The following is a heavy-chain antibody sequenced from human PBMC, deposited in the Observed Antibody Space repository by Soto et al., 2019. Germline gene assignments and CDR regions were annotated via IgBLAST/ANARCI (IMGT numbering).Heavy chain of an antibody. CDR2: MNPNSGNT. CDR3: ARAEPYSTSSPFDY. CDR1: GYTFTNYN. J-gene: IGHJ4*02. V-gene: IGHV1-8*01. Sequence: QVQLVQSGAEVKKPGASVKVSCKTSGYTFTNYNINWVRQATGQGLEWMGWMNPNSGNTGYAQKFQGGVPMTRNPSITTAYMELSSLRSGDTAVYYCARAEPYSTSSPFDYWGQGTLVTVSS. D-gene: IGHD6-6*01.